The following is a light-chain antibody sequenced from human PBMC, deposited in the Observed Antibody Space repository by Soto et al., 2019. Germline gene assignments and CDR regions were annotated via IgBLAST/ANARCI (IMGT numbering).Light chain of an antibody. J-gene: IGKJ1*01. CDR1: HTVSSN. CDR2: GTS. CDR3: QQYNHWPTT. V-gene: IGKV3-15*01. Sequence: DTMMTQSPGSLSVSPGERVSLSCRASHTVSSNFAWYPQRPGQAPRLVIYGTSTRATGIPARLSGSGSGTEFTLSISSLQSEDFAVYYCQQYNHWPTTFGQGTKVEIK.